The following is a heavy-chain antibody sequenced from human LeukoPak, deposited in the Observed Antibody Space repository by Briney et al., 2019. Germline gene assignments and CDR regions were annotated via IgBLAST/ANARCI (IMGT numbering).Heavy chain of an antibody. CDR1: GFTFTSSA. CDR3: AAGFGYYGSGSFAPDY. J-gene: IGHJ4*02. Sequence: GASVKVSCKASGFTFTSSAMQWVRQARGQRLEWIGWIVVGSGNTNYAQKFQERVTITRDMSTSTAYMELSSLRSEDTAVYYCAAGFGYYGSGSFAPDYWGQGTLVTVSS. V-gene: IGHV1-58*02. D-gene: IGHD3-10*01. CDR2: IVVGSGNT.